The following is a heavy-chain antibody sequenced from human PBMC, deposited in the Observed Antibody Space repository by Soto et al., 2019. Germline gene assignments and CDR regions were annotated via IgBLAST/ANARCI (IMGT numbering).Heavy chain of an antibody. CDR3: AREGGSYDSGGYLIRGAFDI. CDR2: IYFRGST. Sequence: SETLSLTCSVSGDSISRIDYYWTWLRQHPEKGWEWIGNIYFRGSTYYSPSLESRLTISVDTSKNQFSLKLTSVTAADTAVYYCAREGGSYDSGGYLIRGAFDIWGQGTMVTVSS. D-gene: IGHD3-22*01. CDR1: GDSISRIDYY. V-gene: IGHV4-31*03. J-gene: IGHJ3*02.